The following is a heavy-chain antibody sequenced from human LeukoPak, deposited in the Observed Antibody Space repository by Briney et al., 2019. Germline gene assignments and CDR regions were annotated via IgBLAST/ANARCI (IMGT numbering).Heavy chain of an antibody. CDR3: ARDGGAAV. J-gene: IGHJ3*01. CDR1: GFTFSSYA. CDR2: ISGSGGST. V-gene: IGHV3-23*01. Sequence: GGSLRLSCAGSGFTFSSYAMNWVRQAPGKGLEWVSAISGSGGSTYYADSVKGRFTVSRDNSKNTLYLQMNSLRAEDTAVYYCARDGGAAVWGQGTMVTVSS. D-gene: IGHD1-26*01.